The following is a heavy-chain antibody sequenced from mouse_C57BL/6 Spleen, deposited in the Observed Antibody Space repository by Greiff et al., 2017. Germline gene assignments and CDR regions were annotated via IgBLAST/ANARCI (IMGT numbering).Heavy chain of an antibody. CDR1: GFTFSSYA. J-gene: IGHJ1*03. CDR2: ISDGGSYT. D-gene: IGHD1-1*01. CDR3: ARDRVLRERDWYFDV. Sequence: EVKLMESGGGLVKPGGSLKLSCAASGFTFSSYAMSWVRQTPEKRLEWVATISDGGSYTYYPDNVKGRFTISRDNAKNNLYLQMSHLKSEDTAMYYCARDRVLRERDWYFDVWGTGTTVTVSS. V-gene: IGHV5-4*01.